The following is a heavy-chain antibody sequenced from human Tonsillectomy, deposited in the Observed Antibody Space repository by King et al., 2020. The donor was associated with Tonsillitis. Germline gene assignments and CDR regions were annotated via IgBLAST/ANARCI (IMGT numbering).Heavy chain of an antibody. Sequence: QLQESGPGLVKPSETLSLTCTVSGCSISSYYWSWIRQPPGKGLEWIGYIYYSGSTNYNPSLKSRVTISVDTSKNQFSLKLSSVTAADTAVYYCARPYGDYPNDAFDIWGQGTMVTVSS. CDR2: IYYSGST. CDR1: GCSISSYY. V-gene: IGHV4-59*08. D-gene: IGHD4-17*01. CDR3: ARPYGDYPNDAFDI. J-gene: IGHJ3*02.